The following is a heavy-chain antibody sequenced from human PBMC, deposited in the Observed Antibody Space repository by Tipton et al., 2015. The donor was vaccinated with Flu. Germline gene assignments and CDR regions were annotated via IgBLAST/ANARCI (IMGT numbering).Heavy chain of an antibody. D-gene: IGHD3-9*01. CDR3: AREAANGGWFSSRYFDPYFFDC. Sequence: TLSLTCSVSGDSISNYYWSWIRQPAGKGLEWIGRIYASGSTSYNPSLKSRVTMSVDTSKKQFSLKLSSVTAADTAIYYCAREAANGGWFSSRYFDPYFFDCWGQGTLVTVSS. J-gene: IGHJ4*02. CDR2: IYASGST. CDR1: GDSISNYY. V-gene: IGHV4-4*07.